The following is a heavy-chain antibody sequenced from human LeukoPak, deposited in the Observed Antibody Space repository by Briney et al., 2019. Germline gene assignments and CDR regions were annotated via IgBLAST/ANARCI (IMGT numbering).Heavy chain of an antibody. CDR3: VRGSTRDSSGWYGPGKWFDP. CDR2: INPNSGGT. CDR1: EYTFTDYY. V-gene: IGHV1-2*02. J-gene: IGHJ5*02. D-gene: IGHD6-19*01. Sequence: ASVKVSCKASEYTFTDYYVHWVRQAPAQGLEWMGWINPNSGGTNYARKFQGRVTVTRDTSISTAYMELSRLRSDDLAVYYCVRGSTRDSSGWYGPGKWFDPWGQGTLVTVSS.